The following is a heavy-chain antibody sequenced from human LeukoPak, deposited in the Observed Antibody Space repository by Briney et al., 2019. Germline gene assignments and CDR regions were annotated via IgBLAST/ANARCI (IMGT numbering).Heavy chain of an antibody. D-gene: IGHD5-18*01. V-gene: IGHV3-23*01. Sequence: PGGSLRLSCAASGFTFSSYAMSWVRQAPGKGLEWVSAISGSGGSTYYADSVKSRFTISRDNSKNTLYLQMNSLRAEDTVVYYCAKADTAMYIYYYGMDVWGQGTTVTVSS. CDR1: GFTFSSYA. J-gene: IGHJ6*02. CDR2: ISGSGGST. CDR3: AKADTAMYIYYYGMDV.